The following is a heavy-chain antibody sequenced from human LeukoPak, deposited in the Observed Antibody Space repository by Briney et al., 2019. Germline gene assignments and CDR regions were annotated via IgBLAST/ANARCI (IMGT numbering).Heavy chain of an antibody. CDR3: ARRPRNAGSSGGPSGLDY. CDR2: IYYSGST. CDR1: SGSISSSSYY. J-gene: IGHJ4*02. D-gene: IGHD1-26*01. Sequence: PSETLSLTCTVSSGSISSSSYYWGWIRQPPGKGLEWIGRIYYSGSTYYNPSLKSRVTVSADTSKNQFSLKVRSMTAADTAVYYCARRPRNAGSSGGPSGLDYWGQGTRVTVSS. V-gene: IGHV4-39*07.